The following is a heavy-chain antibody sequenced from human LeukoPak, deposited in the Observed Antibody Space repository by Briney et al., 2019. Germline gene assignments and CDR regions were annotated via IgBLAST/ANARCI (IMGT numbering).Heavy chain of an antibody. D-gene: IGHD3-16*01. Sequence: ASVKVSCKASGYTFTGYYMHWVRQAPGQGLEWMGWINPNSGGTNYAQKFQGRVTMTRGTSIRTDCMELSRLRSDDTAVYYCGRYYLEGRCFDYWGQGTLVTVSS. CDR2: INPNSGGT. J-gene: IGHJ4*02. CDR1: GYTFTGYY. CDR3: GRYYLEGRCFDY. V-gene: IGHV1-2*02.